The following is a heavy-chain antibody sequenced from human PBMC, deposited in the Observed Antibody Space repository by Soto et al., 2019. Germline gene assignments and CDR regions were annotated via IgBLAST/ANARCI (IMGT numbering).Heavy chain of an antibody. CDR3: ATTLRLYYDIFTAYPYYLDY. V-gene: IGHV4-30-2*01. J-gene: IGHJ4*02. CDR1: GGSISSGGYS. CDR2: IYHSGST. D-gene: IGHD3-9*01. Sequence: SETLSLTCAVSGGSISSGGYSWSWIRQPPGKGLEWIGYIYHSGSTYYNPSLKSRVTISVDRSKNQFSLKLSSVTAADTAVYYCATTLRLYYDIFTAYPYYLDYWGQGTLVTVSS.